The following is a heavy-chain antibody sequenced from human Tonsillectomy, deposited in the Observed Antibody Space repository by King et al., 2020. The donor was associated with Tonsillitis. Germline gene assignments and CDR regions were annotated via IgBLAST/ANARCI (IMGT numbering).Heavy chain of an antibody. CDR3: TTDSLTGNFDY. Sequence: VQLVESGGGLVKPGGSLRVSCAASGFTFSNAWMSWVRQAPGKGLEWVGRIKTRTEGGTTAYAAPVKVRFNISRDDSKNTLYLQMNSQKTEDTAVNYCTTDSLTGNFDYWGQGTLVTVSS. D-gene: IGHD7-27*01. CDR1: GFTFSNAW. V-gene: IGHV3-15*01. J-gene: IGHJ4*02. CDR2: IKTRTEGGTT.